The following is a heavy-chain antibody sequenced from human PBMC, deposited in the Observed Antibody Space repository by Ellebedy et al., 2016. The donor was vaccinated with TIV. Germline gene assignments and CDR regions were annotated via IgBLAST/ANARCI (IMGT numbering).Heavy chain of an antibody. CDR1: GFTFSDSV. V-gene: IGHV3-30*03. CDR3: VRGWYSSGHCDVFAM. Sequence: GGSLRLSXVGFGFTFSDSVMHWVRQDPGKGLDWVAGISVDGRAVLYPDSVKGRFTISRDNAQNTVYLQMNSLRLEDTAVYYCVRGWYSSGHCDVFAMWGQGTIVTVSS. D-gene: IGHD6-19*01. CDR2: ISVDGRAV. J-gene: IGHJ3*02.